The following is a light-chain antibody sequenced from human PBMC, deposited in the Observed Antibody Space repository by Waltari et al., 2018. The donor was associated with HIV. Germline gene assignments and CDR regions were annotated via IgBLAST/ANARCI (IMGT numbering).Light chain of an antibody. CDR1: NSDISHHT. J-gene: IGLJ3*02. V-gene: IGLV1-44*01. CDR3: SAWDDTLHVV. CDR2: RSH. Sequence: QSVLTQPPSVSGLPGQQVPLSRSGTNSDISHHTVNWSQQFPGRAPKLVAYRSHQRPSGVPDRFSGSKSGTSASLAINGVQAEDEATYYCSAWDDTLHVVFGGGTKLTVL.